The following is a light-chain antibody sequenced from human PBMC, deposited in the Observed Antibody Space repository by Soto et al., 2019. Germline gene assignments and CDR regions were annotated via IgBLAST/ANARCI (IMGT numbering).Light chain of an antibody. CDR2: EVS. CDR1: SSDVGGYNY. CDR3: SSYAGSNLYV. J-gene: IGLJ1*01. V-gene: IGLV2-8*01. Sequence: QSALTQPPSASGSPGQSVTISCTGTSSDVGGYNYVSWYQQHPGKAPKLMIYEVSKRPSGVPDRVSGSKSGNTASLTVSGLQAEDEADYYCSSYAGSNLYVFGTGTKVTVL.